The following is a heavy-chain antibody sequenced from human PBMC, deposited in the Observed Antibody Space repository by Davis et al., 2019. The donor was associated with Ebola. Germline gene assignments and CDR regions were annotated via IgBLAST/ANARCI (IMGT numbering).Heavy chain of an antibody. D-gene: IGHD3-3*01. CDR3: ARGSDFWSGYSSGYFDY. CDR2: IYYSGST. V-gene: IGHV4-59*01. J-gene: IGHJ4*02. Sequence: PSETLSLTCTVSGGSISSYYWSWIRQPPGKGLEWIGYIYYSGSTNYNPSLKSRVTISVDTSKNQFSLKLSSVTAADTAVYYCARGSDFWSGYSSGYFDYWGQGTLVTVSS. CDR1: GGSISSYY.